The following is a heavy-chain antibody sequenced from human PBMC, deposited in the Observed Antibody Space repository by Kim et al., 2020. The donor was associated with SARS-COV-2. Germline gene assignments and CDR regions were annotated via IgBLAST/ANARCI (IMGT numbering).Heavy chain of an antibody. V-gene: IGHV3-23*01. CDR1: GFTFSSYG. D-gene: IGHD6-13*01. Sequence: GGSLRLSCAASGFTFSSYGMSWVRQAPGKGLEWVSAVSGSGTSTYYADSVKGRFTISRDNSKNTLFLQMNSLRAEDTAVYYCAKAGSTWPNYYFDYWGQGTLVTGSS. CDR3: AKAGSTWPNYYFDY. J-gene: IGHJ4*02. CDR2: VSGSGTST.